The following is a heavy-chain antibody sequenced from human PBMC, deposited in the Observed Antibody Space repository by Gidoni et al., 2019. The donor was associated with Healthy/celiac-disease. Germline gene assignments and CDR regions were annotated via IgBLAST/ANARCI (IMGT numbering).Heavy chain of an antibody. Sequence: QVQLVESGGGVVQPGRSLRLSCAASGFTFSSYAMHWVRQAPGKGLEWVAVISYDGSNKYYADSVKGRFTISRDNSKNTLYLQMNSLRAEDTAVYYCARDQHSSSWYREDYYYYGMDVWGQGTTVTVSS. J-gene: IGHJ6*02. CDR2: ISYDGSNK. CDR1: GFTFSSYA. V-gene: IGHV3-30-3*01. D-gene: IGHD6-13*01. CDR3: ARDQHSSSWYREDYYYYGMDV.